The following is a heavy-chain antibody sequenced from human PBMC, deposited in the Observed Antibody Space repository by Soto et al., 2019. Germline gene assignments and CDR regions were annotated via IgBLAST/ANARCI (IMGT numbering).Heavy chain of an antibody. CDR3: AGWYSSSWYLFGSGPQPYYFDY. CDR2: IYSGGST. J-gene: IGHJ4*02. Sequence: PGESLKISCAASGFTVSSNYMSWVRQAPGKGLEWVSVIYSGGSTYYADSVKGRFTISRDNSKNTLYLQMNSLRAEDTAVYYCAGWYSSSWYLFGSGPQPYYFDYWGQGTLVTVSS. CDR1: GFTVSSNY. D-gene: IGHD6-13*01. V-gene: IGHV3-66*01.